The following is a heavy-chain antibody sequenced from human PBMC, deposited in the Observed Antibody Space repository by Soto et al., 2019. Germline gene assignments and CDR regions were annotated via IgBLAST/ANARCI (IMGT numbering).Heavy chain of an antibody. CDR2: IYHSGST. Sequence: QLQLQESGPGLVKPSETLSLTCTVSGGSISSSSYYWGWIRQPPGKGLEWIGTIYHSGSTYYKPSLKSRVTISVDTSKNHFSLKLNSVTAADTAIYYCAREIGGSIDYWGQGTLVTVSS. D-gene: IGHD3-10*01. J-gene: IGHJ4*02. CDR1: GGSISSSSYY. CDR3: AREIGGSIDY. V-gene: IGHV4-39*02.